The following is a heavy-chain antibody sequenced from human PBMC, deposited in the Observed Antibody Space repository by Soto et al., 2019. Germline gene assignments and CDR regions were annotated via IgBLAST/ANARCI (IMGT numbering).Heavy chain of an antibody. D-gene: IGHD3-9*01. J-gene: IGHJ4*01. CDR3: ARMADYDILTGYFNGGFDY. V-gene: IGHV1-3*04. Sequence: ASVKVSCKASGYTFTTYAMHWVRQAPGQRLEWMGWINTGSGYTKYSQKFQGRVTITRDTSASTAYMELSSLRSEDTAVYYCARMADYDILTGYFNGGFDYWG. CDR1: GYTFTTYA. CDR2: INTGSGYT.